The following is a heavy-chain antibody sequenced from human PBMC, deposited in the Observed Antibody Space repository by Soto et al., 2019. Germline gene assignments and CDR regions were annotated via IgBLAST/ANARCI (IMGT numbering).Heavy chain of an antibody. Sequence: GSLSLSCAGSGFTFASYVMTWVRQAPGKGLELVSSISATGGSTYYAGSVKGRFTISRDNSKNTLYLQMNSLRAEDTAIYYCANAEHPRRSIGFDYWGQGTLVTVSS. D-gene: IGHD3-16*02. CDR3: ANAEHPRRSIGFDY. CDR1: GFTFASYV. CDR2: ISATGGST. J-gene: IGHJ4*02. V-gene: IGHV3-23*01.